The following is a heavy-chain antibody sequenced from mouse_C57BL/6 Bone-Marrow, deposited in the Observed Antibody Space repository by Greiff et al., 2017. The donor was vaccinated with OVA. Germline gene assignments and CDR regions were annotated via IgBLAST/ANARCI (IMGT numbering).Heavy chain of an antibody. J-gene: IGHJ4*01. D-gene: IGHD1-1*01. CDR1: GFSLTSYA. Sequence: VKLVESGPGLVAPSQSLSITCTVSGFSLTSYAISWVRQPPGKGLEWLGVIWTGGGTNYNSALKSRLSISKDNSKSQVFLKMNSLQTDDTARYYCAPHYYGSSYGYYAMDYWGQGTSVTVSS. CDR3: APHYYGSSYGYYAMDY. V-gene: IGHV2-9-1*01. CDR2: IWTGGGT.